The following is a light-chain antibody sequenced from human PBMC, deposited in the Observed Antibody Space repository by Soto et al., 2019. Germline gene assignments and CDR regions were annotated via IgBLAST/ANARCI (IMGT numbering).Light chain of an antibody. CDR2: GAS. J-gene: IGKJ2*01. CDR3: QQYNNWPPMYT. V-gene: IGKV3-15*01. CDR1: QSVSSN. Sequence: EIVMTQSPATLSVSPGERATLSCRASQSVSSNLAWYQQKPGQAPRLLIYGASTRATGIPARFRGSGSGTGFTLTISNLQSEDFAVYYCQQYNNWPPMYTFGQGTKLEIK.